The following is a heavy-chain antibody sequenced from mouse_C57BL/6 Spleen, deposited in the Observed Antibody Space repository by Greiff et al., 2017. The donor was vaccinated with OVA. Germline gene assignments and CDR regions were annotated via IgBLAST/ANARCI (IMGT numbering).Heavy chain of an antibody. CDR1: GFTITDYS. Sequence: VQLQESGAELVKPGASVKLSCTASGFTITDYSMHWVKQRTEQGLEWIGRIDPEDGETKYAPKFQGKATLTADTSSNTAYLQLSSLTSEDTAVYDCASEYDRYDWGQGTTLTVAS. D-gene: IGHD2-14*01. CDR2: IDPEDGET. CDR3: ASEYDRYD. V-gene: IGHV14-2*01. J-gene: IGHJ2*01.